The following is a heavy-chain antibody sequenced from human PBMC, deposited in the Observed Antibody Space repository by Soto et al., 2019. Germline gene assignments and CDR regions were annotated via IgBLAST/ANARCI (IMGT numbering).Heavy chain of an antibody. J-gene: IGHJ2*01. D-gene: IGHD6-13*01. CDR1: GFTFNTYA. CDR3: ARGPPYSSSWYWYLDL. Sequence: QVQLVESGGGVVQPGRSLRLSCGTSGFTFNTYAMHWVRQAPGKGLEWVAVIWYDGSIKYYADSVKGRFTISRDNSENTLDLQVNSLRADDTAVYYCARGPPYSSSWYWYLDLWGRGTLVTVSS. CDR2: IWYDGSIK. V-gene: IGHV3-33*01.